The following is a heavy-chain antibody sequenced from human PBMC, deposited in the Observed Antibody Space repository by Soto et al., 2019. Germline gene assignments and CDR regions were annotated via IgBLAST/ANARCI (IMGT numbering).Heavy chain of an antibody. V-gene: IGHV3-30*18. D-gene: IGHD5-18*01. Sequence: PGGSLRLSCAASGFSFSSYGMEWVRLAPGKGLEWVAATTYDGSDKYFADSVKGRFTVSRDNSRNTLYLQMDTLRAEDTAVYYCAKALRGYTYAYTAYYYGVDVWGQGTTVTVSS. CDR2: TTYDGSDK. J-gene: IGHJ6*02. CDR3: AKALRGYTYAYTAYYYGVDV. CDR1: GFSFSSYG.